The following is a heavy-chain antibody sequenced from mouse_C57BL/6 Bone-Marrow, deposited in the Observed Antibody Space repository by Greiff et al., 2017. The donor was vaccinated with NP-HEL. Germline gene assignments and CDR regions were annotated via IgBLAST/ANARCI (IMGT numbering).Heavy chain of an antibody. CDR3: TDYGSSYYCDY. Sequence: EVKLMESGGGLVQPGGSMKLSCVASGFTFSNYWMNWVRQSPEKGLEWVAQIRLKSDNYATHYAESVKGRFTISRDDSKSSVYLQMNNLRAEDTGIYYCTDYGSSYYCDYWGQGTTLTVSS. J-gene: IGHJ2*01. D-gene: IGHD1-1*01. CDR1: GFTFSNYW. CDR2: IRLKSDNYAT. V-gene: IGHV6-3*01.